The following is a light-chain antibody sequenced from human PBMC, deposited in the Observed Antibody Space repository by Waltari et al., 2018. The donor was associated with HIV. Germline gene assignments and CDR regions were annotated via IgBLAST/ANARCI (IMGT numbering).Light chain of an antibody. J-gene: IGLJ2*01. V-gene: IGLV2-14*03. Sequence: QSALTQPASVYGPPAQSITISSSNAVGTFTDFSRPLQHPGKAPKVIIYDVNNRPSVVSNRFSGSKSGMTASLTISGLRIEDEADYYCSSYTGHIALFGGGTKLTVL. CDR1: SNAVGTFTD. CDR2: DVN. CDR3: SSYTGHIAL.